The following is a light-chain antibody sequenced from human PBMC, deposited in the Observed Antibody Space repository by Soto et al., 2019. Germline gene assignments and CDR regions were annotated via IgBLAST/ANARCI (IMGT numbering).Light chain of an antibody. CDR3: QQYKNLYT. V-gene: IGKV1-5*01. CDR1: QTISGW. Sequence: DIQITQSPSTLSASVGDRVTLTCRASQTISGWLAWYQQKPGRAPKLLIYDASSLESGVPSRFSGSESGTEYTLTISSLQPDDFGTYYCQQYKNLYTFGQGTKVDIK. CDR2: DAS. J-gene: IGKJ2*01.